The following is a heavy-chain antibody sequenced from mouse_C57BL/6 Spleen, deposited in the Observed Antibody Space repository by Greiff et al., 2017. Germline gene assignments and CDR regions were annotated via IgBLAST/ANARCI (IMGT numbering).Heavy chain of an antibody. Sequence: QVQLQQSGAELVRPGTSVKMSCKASGYTFHNYWIGWAKQRPGHGLEWIGDLYPGGGYTNSNEKFKGKATLTAAKSSSTAYMQFSSLTSEDSAIYYCARRGKGYAMDYWGQGTSVTVSS. CDR1: GYTFHNYW. V-gene: IGHV1-63*01. D-gene: IGHD2-1*01. J-gene: IGHJ4*01. CDR2: LYPGGGYT. CDR3: ARRGKGYAMDY.